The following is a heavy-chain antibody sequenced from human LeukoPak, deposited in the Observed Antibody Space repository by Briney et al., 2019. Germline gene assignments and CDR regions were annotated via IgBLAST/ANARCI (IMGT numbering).Heavy chain of an antibody. J-gene: IGHJ4*02. CDR2: IGSGGGST. CDR3: AKGFLGGTDQYFDS. CDR1: GSTLSSYA. D-gene: IGHD6-19*01. V-gene: IGHV3-23*01. Sequence: GGSLRLSCEASGSTLSSYAMNWVRQPPGKGLAWVSAIGSGGGSTDYADSVQGRFTISRDNSKSTLYLQMNSLRAEDTAVYYCAKGFLGGTDQYFDSWGQGTLVTVSS.